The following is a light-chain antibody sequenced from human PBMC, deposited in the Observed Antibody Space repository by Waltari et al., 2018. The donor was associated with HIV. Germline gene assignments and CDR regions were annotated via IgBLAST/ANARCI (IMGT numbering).Light chain of an antibody. CDR1: ALPKQY. V-gene: IGLV3-25*03. J-gene: IGLJ2*01. CDR3: QSADSSGTFVV. CDR2: KDT. Sequence: SYELTQPPSLSVSPGQTARITCSGDALPKQYAYWYKQRPGQAPVLVIYKDTERPSGIPERFSGSSSGTTVTLTISGVQVEDEADYYCQSADSSGTFVVFGGGTKLTVL.